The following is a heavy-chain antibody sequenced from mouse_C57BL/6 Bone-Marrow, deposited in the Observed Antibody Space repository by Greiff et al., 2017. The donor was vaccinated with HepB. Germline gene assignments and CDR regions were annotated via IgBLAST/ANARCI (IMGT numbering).Heavy chain of an antibody. V-gene: IGHV14-4*01. CDR1: GFNIKDDY. Sequence: DVQLQASGAELVRPGASVKLSCTASGFNIKDDYMPWVKQRPEQGLEWIGWIDPENGDTEYASKFQGKATITADTSSNTAYLQLSSLTSEDTAVYYCTTEGYYYGGYGDVGGTGTTVTVSA. CDR2: IDPENGDT. CDR3: TTEGYYYGGYGDV. D-gene: IGHD1-1*01. J-gene: IGHJ1*03.